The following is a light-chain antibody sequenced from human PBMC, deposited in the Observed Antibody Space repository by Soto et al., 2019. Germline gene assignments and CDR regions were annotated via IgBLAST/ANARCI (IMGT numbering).Light chain of an antibody. CDR3: QQYNNWPRT. CDR2: YAS. CDR1: QSVSSN. V-gene: IGKV3-15*01. Sequence: EIVMTQSPATLTTSPGERATVSCRASQSVSSNLAWYQQKPGQVPRLLIYYASTRATGIPVRFSGSGSGTEFTLTISSLESEDFAVYYCQQYNNWPRTFGQGTKVEIK. J-gene: IGKJ1*01.